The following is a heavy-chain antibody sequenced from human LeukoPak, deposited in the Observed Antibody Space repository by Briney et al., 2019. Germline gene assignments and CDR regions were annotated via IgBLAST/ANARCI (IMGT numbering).Heavy chain of an antibody. CDR2: ISGSGGST. V-gene: IGHV3-23*01. J-gene: IGHJ4*02. D-gene: IGHD3-22*01. Sequence: GGSLRLSCAASGFTFSSYAMSWDRQAPGKGLEWVSAISGSGGSTYYADSVKGRFTISRDNSKNTLYLQMNSLRAEDTAVYYCAKSGGYYYDSSGPHLDYWGQGTLVTVSS. CDR1: GFTFSSYA. CDR3: AKSGGYYYDSSGPHLDY.